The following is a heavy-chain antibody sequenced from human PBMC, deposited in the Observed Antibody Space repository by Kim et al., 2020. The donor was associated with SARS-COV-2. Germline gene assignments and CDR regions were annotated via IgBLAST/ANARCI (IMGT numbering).Heavy chain of an antibody. V-gene: IGHV3-30-3*01. D-gene: IGHD6-19*01. CDR1: GFTFSSYA. Sequence: GGSLRLSCAASGFTFSSYAMHWVRQAPGKGLEWVAVISYDGSNKYYADSVKGRFTISRDNSKNTLYLQMNSLRAEDTAVYYCARDDGAVAGNWGWFDPWGQGTLVTVSS. CDR3: ARDDGAVAGNWGWFDP. CDR2: ISYDGSNK. J-gene: IGHJ5*02.